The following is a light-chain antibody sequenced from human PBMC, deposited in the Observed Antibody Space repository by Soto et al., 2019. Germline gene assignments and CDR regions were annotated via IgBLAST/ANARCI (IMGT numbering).Light chain of an antibody. V-gene: IGKV3-11*01. CDR3: QQRSNGCT. CDR2: DAS. J-gene: IGKJ3*01. CDR1: QGVSSY. Sequence: EIVLTQSPATLSLSPGERATLSCRASQGVSSYLAWYQQKPGQAPRLLIYDASNRATGIPARFSGSGSGTDFTLTISSLEPEDFAVYYCQQRSNGCTFGPGTKVDIK.